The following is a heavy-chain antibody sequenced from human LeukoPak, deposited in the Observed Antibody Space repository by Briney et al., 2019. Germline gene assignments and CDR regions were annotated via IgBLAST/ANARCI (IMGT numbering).Heavy chain of an antibody. J-gene: IGHJ4*02. CDR2: IRYDGSNK. CDR1: GFTFSSYG. D-gene: IGHD3-10*01. CDR3: AKDRGSGSYYKGVFDY. V-gene: IGHV3-30*02. Sequence: GGSLRLSCAASGFTFSSYGMHWVRQAPGKGLEWVAFIRYDGSNKYYADSVKGRFTISRDNSKNTLYLQMNSLRAEDTAVYYCAKDRGSGSYYKGVFDYWGQGTLVTVSS.